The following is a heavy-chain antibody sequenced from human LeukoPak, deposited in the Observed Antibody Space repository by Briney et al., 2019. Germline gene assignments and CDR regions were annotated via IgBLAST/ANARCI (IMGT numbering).Heavy chain of an antibody. CDR2: IYYSGST. V-gene: IGHV4-39*07. CDR3: ARPTYYGGNAIPLGY. CDR1: GGSISSSSYY. J-gene: IGHJ4*02. Sequence: SETLSLTCTVSGGSISSSSYYWGWIRQPPGKGLEWIGSIYYSGSTYYNPSLKSRVTISVDKSKNQFSLKLSSVTAADTAVYYCARPTYYGGNAIPLGYWGQGTLVTVSS. D-gene: IGHD4-23*01.